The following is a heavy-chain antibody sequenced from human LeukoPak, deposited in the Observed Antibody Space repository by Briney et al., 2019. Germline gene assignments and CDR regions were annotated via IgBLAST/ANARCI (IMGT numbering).Heavy chain of an antibody. CDR3: ARFNWGSTYFDY. V-gene: IGHV3-53*01. J-gene: IGHJ4*02. CDR1: GFTVSSNY. Sequence: GGSLRLSCAVSGFTVSSNYMSWVRQAPGKGLEWVSIIYSDGSTYYADSVKGRFTISRDNSKNTLYLQMNSLRAEDTAVYYCARFNWGSTYFDYWGQGTLVTVSS. D-gene: IGHD7-27*01. CDR2: IYSDGST.